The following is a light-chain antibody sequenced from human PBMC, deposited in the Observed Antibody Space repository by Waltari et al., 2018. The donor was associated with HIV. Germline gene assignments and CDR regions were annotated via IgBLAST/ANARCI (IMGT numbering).Light chain of an antibody. J-gene: IGLJ1*01. CDR2: EVS. Sequence: QSALTQPASVSGSPGQSITISCTGTSSGVGGYNYVSWFQQHPGKAPQLMIYEVSTRPSAGSNRFSGSKSGNTASLPISGLQPADEADYYCSSYTSSSTLVFGTGTKVTVL. CDR1: SSGVGGYNY. V-gene: IGLV2-14*01. CDR3: SSYTSSSTLV.